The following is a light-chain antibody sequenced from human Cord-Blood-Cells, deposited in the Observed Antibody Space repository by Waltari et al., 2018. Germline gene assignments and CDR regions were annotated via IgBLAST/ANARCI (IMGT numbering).Light chain of an antibody. Sequence: EIVMTQSPATLSVSPGERPSPTCRASQSVSSNLVGYQQKPGQAPRLLIYGASTRATGIPARFSGSGSGTEFTLTISSLQSEDFAVYYFQQYNNWPPYTFGQGTKLEIK. CDR1: QSVSSN. CDR2: GAS. J-gene: IGKJ2*01. V-gene: IGKV3-15*01. CDR3: QQYNNWPPYT.